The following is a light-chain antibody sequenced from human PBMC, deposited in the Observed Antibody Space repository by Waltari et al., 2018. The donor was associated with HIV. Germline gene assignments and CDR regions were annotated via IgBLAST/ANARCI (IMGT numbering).Light chain of an antibody. CDR1: QSVSSN. CDR3: QQYNNWPPEWT. CDR2: GAS. V-gene: IGKV3-15*01. Sequence: EIVMTQSPATLSVSPGERATLSCRASQSVSSNLAWYQQKPGQAPRLLIYGASTTATGIPARFSGIGSGTDFTLTITSLQSEDFALYYCQQYNNWPPEWTFGQGTKVEIK. J-gene: IGKJ1*01.